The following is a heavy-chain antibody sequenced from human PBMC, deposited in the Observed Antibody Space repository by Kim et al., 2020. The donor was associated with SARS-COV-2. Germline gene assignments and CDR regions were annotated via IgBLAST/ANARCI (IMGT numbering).Heavy chain of an antibody. V-gene: IGHV3-15*01. J-gene: IGHJ4*02. D-gene: IGHD3-3*01. CDR3: TTDPIFGVVIKSPTADY. Sequence: VKGRFTISRDDSKNTLYLQMNSLKTEDTAVYYCTTDPIFGVVIKSPTADYWGQGTLVTVSS.